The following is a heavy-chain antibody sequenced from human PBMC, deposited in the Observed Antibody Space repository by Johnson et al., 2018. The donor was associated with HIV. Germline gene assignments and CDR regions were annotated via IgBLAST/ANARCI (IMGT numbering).Heavy chain of an antibody. CDR3: ARGYTWNDVSI. CDR1: GFSVSSNY. V-gene: IGHV3-66*02. J-gene: IGHJ3*02. D-gene: IGHD1-1*01. CDR2: TYSGGST. Sequence: VQLVESGGVVVQPGGSLRLSCAASGFSVSSNYMSWVRQSPGKGLEWVSVTYSGGSTYYADSVKGRFTISRDNFKNTLYLQMNSLRTDHTAVYYCARGYTWNDVSIWGQGTMVTVSS.